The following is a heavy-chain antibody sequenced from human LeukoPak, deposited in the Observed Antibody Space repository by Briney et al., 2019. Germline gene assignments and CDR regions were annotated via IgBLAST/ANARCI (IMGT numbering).Heavy chain of an antibody. CDR1: GYSFTGYH. CDR2: INTNTGNP. D-gene: IGHD2-15*01. J-gene: IGHJ6*02. V-gene: IGHV7-4-1*02. Sequence: GASVKVSCKASGYSFTGYHMHWVRQAPGQGLEWMGWINTNTGNPTFAQGFTGRFVFSLDTSVSTAYLQISSLKAEDTAVYYCARAHPARGMDVWGQGTTVTVSS. CDR3: ARAHPARGMDV.